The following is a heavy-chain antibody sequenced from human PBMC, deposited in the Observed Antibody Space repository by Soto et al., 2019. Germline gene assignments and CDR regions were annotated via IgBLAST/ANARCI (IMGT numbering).Heavy chain of an antibody. Sequence: GASVKVSCKASGYTFTSYGISWVRQAPGQGLEWICWISAYNGNTNYAQKLQGRVTMTTDTSTSTAYMELRSLRSDDTAVYYCARDYDILTGYYTPAMDVWGKGTTVTVSS. D-gene: IGHD3-9*01. V-gene: IGHV1-18*01. CDR1: GYTFTSYG. CDR2: ISAYNGNT. J-gene: IGHJ6*04. CDR3: ARDYDILTGYYTPAMDV.